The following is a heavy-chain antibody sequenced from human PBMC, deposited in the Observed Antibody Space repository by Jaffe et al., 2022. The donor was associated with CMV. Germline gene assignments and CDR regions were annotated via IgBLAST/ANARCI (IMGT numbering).Heavy chain of an antibody. D-gene: IGHD6-19*01. J-gene: IGHJ5*02. CDR1: GFTFSSYW. CDR3: ARDEPWYSSGWGDWFDP. V-gene: IGHV3-7*03. Sequence: EVQLVESGGGLVQPGGSLRLSCAASGFTFSSYWMSWVRQAPGKGLEWVANIKQDGSEKYYVDSVKGRFTISRDNAKNSLYLQMNSLRAEDTAVYYCARDEPWYSSGWGDWFDPWGQGTLVTVSS. CDR2: IKQDGSEK.